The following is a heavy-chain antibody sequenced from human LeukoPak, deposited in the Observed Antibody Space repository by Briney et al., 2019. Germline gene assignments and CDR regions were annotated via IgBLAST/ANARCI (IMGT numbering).Heavy chain of an antibody. D-gene: IGHD2/OR15-2a*01. J-gene: IGHJ4*02. CDR3: AVDVIYESD. Sequence: GASVKVSCKASGFTFSNSAVQWVRQARGQRLEWIGWIVVGSGNTNYAQKFQERVTITRDISTSTAYMELSSLRSEDTAVYYCAVDVIYESDWGQGTLVTVSS. CDR2: IVVGSGNT. V-gene: IGHV1-58*01. CDR1: GFTFSNSA.